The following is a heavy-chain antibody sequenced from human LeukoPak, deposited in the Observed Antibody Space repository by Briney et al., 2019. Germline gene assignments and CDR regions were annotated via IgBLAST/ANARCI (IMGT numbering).Heavy chain of an antibody. Sequence: GGSLRLSCAASGFTVSSNYMSWVRQAPGKGLEWVSVIYSGGSTYYADSVEGRFTISRDKSKNTLYLQMNSLRAEDTAVYYCARMSIAGEFDYWGQGTLVTVSS. CDR3: ARMSIAGEFDY. D-gene: IGHD1-14*01. CDR1: GFTVSSNY. J-gene: IGHJ4*02. CDR2: IYSGGST. V-gene: IGHV3-53*01.